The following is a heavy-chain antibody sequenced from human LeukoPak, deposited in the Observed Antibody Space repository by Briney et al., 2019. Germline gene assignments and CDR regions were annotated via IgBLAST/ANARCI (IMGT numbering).Heavy chain of an antibody. V-gene: IGHV4-59*01. CDR3: ARRNPYYYYYYMDV. D-gene: IGHD1-14*01. CDR1: GGSISSYY. Sequence: PSETLSLTCTVSGGSISSYYWSWIRQPPGKGLEWIGYIYYSGGTNYNPSLKSRVTISVDTSKNQFSLKLSSVTAADTAVYYCARRNPYYYYYYMDVWGKGTTVTVSS. CDR2: IYYSGGT. J-gene: IGHJ6*03.